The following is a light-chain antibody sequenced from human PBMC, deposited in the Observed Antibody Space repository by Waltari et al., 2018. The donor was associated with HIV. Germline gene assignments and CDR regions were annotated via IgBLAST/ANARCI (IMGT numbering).Light chain of an antibody. V-gene: IGKV1-17*01. CDR3: LQLSGLPRT. CDR2: SAS. CDR1: QDIKNN. J-gene: IGKJ1*01. Sequence: DIQMTQSPSSLSASVGDRVTITCRAGQDIKNNLGWYQQQPGTAPRRLIYSASTLHTGVSSRFRGGGSGTHFTLSIDGLQPEDAANYFCLQLSGLPRTFGQGT.